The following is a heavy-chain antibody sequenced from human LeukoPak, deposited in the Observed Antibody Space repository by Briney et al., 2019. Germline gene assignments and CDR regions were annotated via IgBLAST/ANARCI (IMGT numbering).Heavy chain of an antibody. CDR3: AREYYDFWSGYYYMDV. V-gene: IGHV4-61*02. CDR2: IYTSGST. Sequence: SETLSLTCTVSGGSISSGSYYWSWIRQPAGKGLEWIGRIYTSGSTNYNPSLKSRVTISVDTSKNQFSLKLSSVTAADTAVYYCAREYYDFWSGYYYMDVWGKGTTVTVSS. J-gene: IGHJ6*03. D-gene: IGHD3-3*01. CDR1: GGSISSGSYY.